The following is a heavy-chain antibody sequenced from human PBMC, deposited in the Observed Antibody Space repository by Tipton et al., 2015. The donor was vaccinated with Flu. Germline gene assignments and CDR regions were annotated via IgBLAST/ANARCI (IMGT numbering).Heavy chain of an antibody. V-gene: IGHV4-39*07. D-gene: IGHD4-17*01. J-gene: IGHJ5*02. CDR3: ARETHDYGDYGWFDP. CDR2: IYYSGST. Sequence: TLSLTCTVSGGSISSSSYYWGWIRQPPGKGLEWIGSIYYSGSTNYNPSLKSRVTMSVDTSKNQFSLKLSSVTAADTAVYYCARETHDYGDYGWFDPWGQGTLVTVSS. CDR1: GGSISSSSYY.